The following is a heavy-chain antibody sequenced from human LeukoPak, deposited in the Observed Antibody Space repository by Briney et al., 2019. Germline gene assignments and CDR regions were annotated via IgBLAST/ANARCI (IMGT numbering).Heavy chain of an antibody. Sequence: GSLRLSCAASGFTFSGFWMHWDRQAPGKGLVWVSCISFDGSDATYADSVKGRFTISRDNSKNTLYLQMNSLRAEDTAVYYCAKRMAYRRTIAARDFDYWGQGTLVTVSS. CDR1: GFTFSGFW. D-gene: IGHD6-6*01. V-gene: IGHV3-74*01. J-gene: IGHJ4*02. CDR2: ISFDGSDA. CDR3: AKRMAYRRTIAARDFDY.